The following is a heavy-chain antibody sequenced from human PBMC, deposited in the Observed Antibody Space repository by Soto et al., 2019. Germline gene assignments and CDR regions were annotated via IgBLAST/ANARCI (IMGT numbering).Heavy chain of an antibody. CDR3: ARFGGGMDV. V-gene: IGHV4-4*02. Sequence: QVQLQESGPGLVKPSGTLSLTCAVSGGSISGINWWYCVRQPPGEDLAWIGGIYHSGSTHYNPSLKSRVTISVDKSKHQFSLNLSSVTAADTAVYYCARFGGGMDVWGQGTTVTISS. D-gene: IGHD3-10*01. CDR2: IYHSGST. J-gene: IGHJ6*02. CDR1: GGSISGINW.